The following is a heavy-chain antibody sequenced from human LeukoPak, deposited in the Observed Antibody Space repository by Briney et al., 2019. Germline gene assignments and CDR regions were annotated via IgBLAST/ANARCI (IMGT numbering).Heavy chain of an antibody. CDR3: ASLPVRGEGYKLDY. CDR2: IDPSDSYT. J-gene: IGHJ4*01. D-gene: IGHD5-24*01. Sequence: GESLKISCKGSGYNFTNYWITWVRQMPGKGLEWMGRIDPSDSYTNYSPSFQGHVTISADKSISTAYLQWSGLKAADTATYYCASLPVRGEGYKLDYWGHGTLVTVSS. V-gene: IGHV5-10-1*01. CDR1: GYNFTNYW.